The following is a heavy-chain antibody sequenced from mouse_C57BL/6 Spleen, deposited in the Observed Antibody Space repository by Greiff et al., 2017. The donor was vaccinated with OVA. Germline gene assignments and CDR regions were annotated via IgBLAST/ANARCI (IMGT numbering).Heavy chain of an antibody. Sequence: VKPGASVKMSCKASGYTFTSYWITWVKQRPGQGLEWIGDIYPGSGSTNYNEKFKSKATLTVDTSSSTAYMQLSSLTSEDSAVYYCARSTMITRFAYWGQGTLVTVSA. D-gene: IGHD2-4*01. CDR1: GYTFTSYW. CDR2: IYPGSGST. J-gene: IGHJ3*01. CDR3: ARSTMITRFAY. V-gene: IGHV1-55*01.